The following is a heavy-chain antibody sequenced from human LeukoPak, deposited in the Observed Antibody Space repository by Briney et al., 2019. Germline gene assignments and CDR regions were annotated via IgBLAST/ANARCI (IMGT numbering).Heavy chain of an antibody. V-gene: IGHV3-48*04. CDR1: GFTFSSYS. Sequence: GSLRLSCAASGFTFSSYSMNWVRQAPGKGLEWVSYISSSSSTIYYADSVKGRFTISRDNAKNSLYLQMNSLRAEDTAVYYYARDRVDIVVVPAAKRGDYYYYYMDVWGKGTTVTVSS. J-gene: IGHJ6*03. D-gene: IGHD2-2*01. CDR2: ISSSSSTI. CDR3: ARDRVDIVVVPAAKRGDYYYYYMDV.